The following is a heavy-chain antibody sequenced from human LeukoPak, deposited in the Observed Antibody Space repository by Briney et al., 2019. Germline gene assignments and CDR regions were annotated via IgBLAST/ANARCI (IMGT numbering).Heavy chain of an antibody. Sequence: PSETLSLTCTISGGSISSGGYYWSWIRQHPGKGLEWIGSIYYSGSTNYNPSLQGRVTISLDTSRNQFSLKLSSVTAADTAVYYCASGDNDPLFDYWGQGTLVTVSS. V-gene: IGHV4-31*03. CDR2: IYYSGST. CDR3: ASGDNDPLFDY. D-gene: IGHD1-1*01. J-gene: IGHJ4*02. CDR1: GGSISSGGYY.